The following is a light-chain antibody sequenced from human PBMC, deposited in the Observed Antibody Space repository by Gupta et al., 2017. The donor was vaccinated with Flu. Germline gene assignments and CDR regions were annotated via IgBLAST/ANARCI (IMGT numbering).Light chain of an antibody. CDR1: VLSKQY. Sequence: SFDLTQPPSLSVSPGQTDRNTCFGDVLSKQYTYWYQQRPGQAPVVLIYKDTERPSGLPERFSGSSSGTRATLTISGVQAEDAADYYCQSADNTDVVFGGGTRLTVL. J-gene: IGLJ2*01. CDR3: QSADNTDVV. CDR2: KDT. V-gene: IGLV3-25*02.